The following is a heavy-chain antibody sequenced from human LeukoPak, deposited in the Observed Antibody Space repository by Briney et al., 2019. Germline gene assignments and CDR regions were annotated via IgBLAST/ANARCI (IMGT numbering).Heavy chain of an antibody. D-gene: IGHD3-22*01. CDR1: GFSFNNYA. Sequence: GGSLRLSCAASGFSFNNYAMHWVRQAPSKGLEWVAVISYDGGNKYYADSVKGRFTISRDNSKNTLYLQMNSLRAEDTAVYYCAKDRGYDSSGPHLSYGMDVWGQGTTVTVS. CDR3: AKDRGYDSSGPHLSYGMDV. J-gene: IGHJ6*02. CDR2: ISYDGGNK. V-gene: IGHV3-30-3*01.